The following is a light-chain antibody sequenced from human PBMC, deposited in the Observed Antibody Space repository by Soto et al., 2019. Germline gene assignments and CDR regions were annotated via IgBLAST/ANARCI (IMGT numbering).Light chain of an antibody. CDR1: QSISSY. V-gene: IGKV1-39*01. J-gene: IGKJ1*01. CDR2: AAS. Sequence: DIQMTQSPSSLSASVGDRVTITCRASQSISSYLNWYQQKPGKATKLLIYAASSLQSGVQSRFSGSGSGTDFTLTNSSVQPEDFATYYCQQRYSTQITFGQGTKVEIK. CDR3: QQRYSTQIT.